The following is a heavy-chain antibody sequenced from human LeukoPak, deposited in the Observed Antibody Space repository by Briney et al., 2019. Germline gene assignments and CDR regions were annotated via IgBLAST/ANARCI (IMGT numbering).Heavy chain of an antibody. Sequence: SETLSLTCAVSDGSISSRNWWSWVRQPPGKGLAWIGEIYHSGSTNYNPSLKSRVTISVDKSKNQFSLKLSSVTAADTAVYYCARDGLDYGVNFKIDAFDIWGQGTMVTVSS. D-gene: IGHD4-23*01. J-gene: IGHJ3*02. V-gene: IGHV4-4*02. CDR2: IYHSGST. CDR3: ARDGLDYGVNFKIDAFDI. CDR1: DGSISSRNW.